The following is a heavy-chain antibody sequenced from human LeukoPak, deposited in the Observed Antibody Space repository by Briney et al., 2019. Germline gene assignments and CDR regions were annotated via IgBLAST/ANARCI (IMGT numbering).Heavy chain of an antibody. V-gene: IGHV3-7*01. D-gene: IGHD5-18*01. CDR2: IKEEGSEK. J-gene: IGHJ4*02. Sequence: GGSLRLSCAASGFSFSSYWMSWVRQAPGKGLEWVANIKEEGSEKYYVDSVKGRFTISRDNAKNSLYLQMSSLRAEDTAVYFCARGGTPWIPNLDYWGQGTLVTVSS. CDR3: ARGGTPWIPNLDY. CDR1: GFSFSSYW.